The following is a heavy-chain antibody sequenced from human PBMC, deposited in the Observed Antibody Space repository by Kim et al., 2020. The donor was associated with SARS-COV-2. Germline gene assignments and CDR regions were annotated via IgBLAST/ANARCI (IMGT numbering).Heavy chain of an antibody. CDR3: ARARSGSYNWFDP. CDR2: IYYSGST. J-gene: IGHJ5*02. Sequence: SETLSLTCTVSGGSISSSSYYWGWIRQPPGKGLEWIGSIYYSGSTYYNPSLKSRVTISVDTSKNQFSLKLSSVTAADTAVYYCARARSGSYNWFDPWGQGTLVTVSS. CDR1: GGSISSSSYY. V-gene: IGHV4-39*07. D-gene: IGHD3-10*01.